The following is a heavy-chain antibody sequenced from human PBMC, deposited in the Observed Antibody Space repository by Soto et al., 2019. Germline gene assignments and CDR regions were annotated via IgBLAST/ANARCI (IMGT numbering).Heavy chain of an antibody. D-gene: IGHD2-15*01. CDR3: ARGYCSGGSCYRPFDY. CDR2: IIPIFGKA. J-gene: IGHJ4*02. CDR1: GGTFSSYA. V-gene: IGHV1-69*13. Sequence: SVKVSCKASGGTFSSYAISWVRQAPGQGLEWMGGIIPIFGKANYAQKLQGRVTITADESTSTAYMELSSLRSEDTAVYYCARGYCSGGSCYRPFDYWGQGTLVSVSS.